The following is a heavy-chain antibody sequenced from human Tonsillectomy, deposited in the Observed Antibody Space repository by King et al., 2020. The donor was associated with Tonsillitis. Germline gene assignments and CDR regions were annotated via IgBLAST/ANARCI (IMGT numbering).Heavy chain of an antibody. Sequence: VQLVESGGGLVQPGRSLRLSCAASGFTFDDYAMHWVRQAPGKGLEWVSGISWNSDNMGYADSVKGRFTISKDNAKNSLYLQMNSLRAEDTALYYCAKDLRGNTYGEFDYWGPGTLVTVSS. CDR1: GFTFDDYA. CDR3: AKDLRGNTYGEFDY. V-gene: IGHV3-9*01. J-gene: IGHJ4*02. D-gene: IGHD5-18*01. CDR2: ISWNSDNM.